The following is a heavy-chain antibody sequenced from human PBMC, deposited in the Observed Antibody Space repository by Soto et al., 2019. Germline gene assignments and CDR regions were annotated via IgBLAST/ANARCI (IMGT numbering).Heavy chain of an antibody. V-gene: IGHV1-2*02. J-gene: IGHJ4*02. CDR2: INPNSGGT. Sequence: ASVKVSCKASGYTFTGYYMHWVRQAPGQGLEWMGWINPNSGGTNYAQKFQGRVTMTRDTSISTAYMELSRLRSDDTAVYYCATGIYSSSPTFDYWGQGTLVTVSS. CDR1: GYTFTGYY. CDR3: ATGIYSSSPTFDY. D-gene: IGHD6-6*01.